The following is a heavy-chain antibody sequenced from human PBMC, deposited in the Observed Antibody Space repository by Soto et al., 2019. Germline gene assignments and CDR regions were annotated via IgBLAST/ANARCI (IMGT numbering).Heavy chain of an antibody. CDR1: GFTFSDYA. CDR3: AKYMVQSATRVFDY. J-gene: IGHJ4*02. CDR2: IGGRGDGI. D-gene: IGHD2-8*01. Sequence: EVQLLESGGDLVQPGDSLTLSCAASGFTFSDYAMTWVRQAPGKGLEWVSVIGGRGDGIEYADSVKGRFTVSRDNSMDTLYLRMNSLRAEDTATYYCAKYMVQSATRVFDYWGQGALVSVSS. V-gene: IGHV3-23*01.